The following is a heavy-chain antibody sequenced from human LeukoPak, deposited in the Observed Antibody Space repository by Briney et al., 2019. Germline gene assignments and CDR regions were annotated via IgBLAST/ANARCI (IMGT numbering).Heavy chain of an antibody. J-gene: IGHJ6*03. CDR2: ISSGGSTI. V-gene: IGHV3-11*01. Sequence: GGSLRLSCAASGFTFSDYYMSWIRQAPGQGLEWLSYISSGGSTIYYADSVKGRFTISRDNSKNTLFLQMTSLRAEDTAVYYCARDVAPRPYYYMDVWGRGTTVTVSS. D-gene: IGHD6-6*01. CDR3: ARDVAPRPYYYMDV. CDR1: GFTFSDYY.